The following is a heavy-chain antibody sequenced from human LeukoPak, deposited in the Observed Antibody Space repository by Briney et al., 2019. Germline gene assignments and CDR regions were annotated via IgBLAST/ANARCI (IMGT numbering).Heavy chain of an antibody. CDR3: ARLVGASWFDS. D-gene: IGHD1-26*01. CDR1: GDSVSTNSAT. V-gene: IGHV6-1*01. CDR2: TYYRSKWSN. Sequence: SQTLSLTCAISGDSVSTNSATWTWLRQSPSRGLEWLGSTYYRSKWSNDYAVSMKSRITINPDTSKNQFSLQLNAVTPEDTAVYYCARLVGASWFDSWGQGTLVTVSS. J-gene: IGHJ5*01.